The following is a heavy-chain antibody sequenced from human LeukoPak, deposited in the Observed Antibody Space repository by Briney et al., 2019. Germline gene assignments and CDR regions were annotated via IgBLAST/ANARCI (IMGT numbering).Heavy chain of an antibody. CDR3: AREADIRVATIRRHYYFDY. CDR1: GGSISSGGYY. J-gene: IGHJ4*02. V-gene: IGHV4-30-2*01. CDR2: IYHSGST. D-gene: IGHD5-12*01. Sequence: SETLSLICTVSGGSISSGGYYWSWIRQPPGKGLEWTGYIYHSGSTYYNPSLKSRVTISVDRSKNQFSLKLSSVTAADTAVYYCAREADIRVATIRRHYYFDYWGQGTLVTVSS.